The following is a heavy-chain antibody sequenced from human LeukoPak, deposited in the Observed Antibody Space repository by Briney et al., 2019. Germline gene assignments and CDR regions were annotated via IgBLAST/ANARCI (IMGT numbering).Heavy chain of an antibody. CDR2: IYYSGST. V-gene: IGHV4-59*01. CDR3: ARDQVGVGASYFDY. J-gene: IGHJ4*02. Sequence: WETLSLTCTVSGGSISSYYWSWIRQPPGKGLEWIGYIYYSGSTNYNPSLKSRVTISVDTSKNQFSLKLSSVTAADTAVYYCARDQVGVGASYFDYWGQGTLVTVSS. CDR1: GGSISSYY. D-gene: IGHD1-26*01.